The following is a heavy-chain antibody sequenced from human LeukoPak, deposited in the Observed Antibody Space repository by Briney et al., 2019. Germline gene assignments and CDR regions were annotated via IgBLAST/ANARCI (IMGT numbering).Heavy chain of an antibody. CDR2: ISAYNGNT. Sequence: ASVKVSCKASGYTFTSYGISWVRQAPGQGLEWMGWISAYNGNTNYAQKLQGRVTMTTDTSTSTAYMELRSLRSDDTAVYYCSRAPGYSGYVKGPNDYWGQGTLVTVSS. CDR1: GYTFTSYG. J-gene: IGHJ4*02. D-gene: IGHD5-12*01. V-gene: IGHV1-18*01. CDR3: SRAPGYSGYVKGPNDY.